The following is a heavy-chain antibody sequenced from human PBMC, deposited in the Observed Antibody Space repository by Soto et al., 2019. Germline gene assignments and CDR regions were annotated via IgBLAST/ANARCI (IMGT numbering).Heavy chain of an antibody. J-gene: IGHJ3*02. CDR3: VRMSAATSNAFDI. CDR2: IKPDGSEK. V-gene: IGHV3-7*05. Sequence: GGSLRLSCRASGFTFNTYWMSWVRQAPGKGLEWVANIKPDGSEKWYVDSVKGRFTISRDDSKNSLYLQMNSLITEDTAVYHCVRMSAATSNAFDIWGQGTMVTVSS. D-gene: IGHD6-13*01. CDR1: GFTFNTYW.